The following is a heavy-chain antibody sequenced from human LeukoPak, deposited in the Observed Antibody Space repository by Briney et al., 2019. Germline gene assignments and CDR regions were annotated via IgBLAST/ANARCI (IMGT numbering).Heavy chain of an antibody. CDR3: ARVDPTVTTGPYFDY. V-gene: IGHV4-4*07. J-gene: IGHJ4*02. CDR1: GGSISRYY. Sequence: SETLSLTCTVSGGSISRYYWSWIRQPAGKGLEWIGRIYTSGSTNYNPSLKSRVTMSVDTSKNQFSLKLSSVTAADTAVYYCARVDPTVTTGPYFDYWGQGTLVTVSS. D-gene: IGHD4-17*01. CDR2: IYTSGST.